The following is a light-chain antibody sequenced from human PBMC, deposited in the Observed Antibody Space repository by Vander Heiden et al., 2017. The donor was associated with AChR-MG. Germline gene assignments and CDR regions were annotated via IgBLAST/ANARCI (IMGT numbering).Light chain of an antibody. CDR3: QQSDSTSRT. V-gene: IGKV1-39*01. J-gene: IGKJ1*01. CDR1: QSISSY. CDR2: AAS. Sequence: DIQMTQSPSSLSASVGDRVTITCRASQSISSYLNWDQQKPGKAPKLLIYAASSLQSGVPSRFSGSGSGTDFTLTISSLQPEDFATYYCQQSDSTSRTFGQGTKVEIK.